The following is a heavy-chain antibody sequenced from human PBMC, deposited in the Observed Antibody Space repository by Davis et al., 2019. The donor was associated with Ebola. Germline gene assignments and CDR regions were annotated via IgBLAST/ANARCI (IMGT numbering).Heavy chain of an antibody. V-gene: IGHV3-21*06. CDR2: ISATARYT. Sequence: GESLKISCAGSGLTLSSYNMNWIRQAPGKGLEWVSSISATARYTYYADSVEGRFTISRDNARDSVYLQMNSLRVEDTAIYFCAGDIRRGENYGWFDPWGHGTLVTVSS. CDR1: GLTLSSYN. D-gene: IGHD4/OR15-4a*01. CDR3: AGDIRRGENYGWFDP. J-gene: IGHJ5*02.